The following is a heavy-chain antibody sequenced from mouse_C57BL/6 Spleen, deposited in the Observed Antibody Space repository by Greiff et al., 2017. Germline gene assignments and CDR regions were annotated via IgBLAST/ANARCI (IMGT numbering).Heavy chain of an antibody. V-gene: IGHV7-1*01. J-gene: IGHJ2*01. Sequence: EVQRVESGGGLVQSGRSLRLSCATSGFTFSDFYMEWVRQAPGKGLEWIAASRNKANDDTTEYSASVKGRFIVSRDTSQSILYLQMNALRAEDTAIYYCARDAEEGDYFDYWRQGTTLTVSS. CDR1: GFTFSDFY. CDR3: ARDAEEGDYFDY. CDR2: SRNKANDDTT.